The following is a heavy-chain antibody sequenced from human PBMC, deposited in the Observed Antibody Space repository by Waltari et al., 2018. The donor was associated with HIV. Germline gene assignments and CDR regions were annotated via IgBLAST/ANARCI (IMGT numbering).Heavy chain of an antibody. Sequence: EVQLVESGGGLVQPGGSLRLSCAASGFSFSTYSMNWVRQAPGKGREWVSYITSRSTTMSYADSVKGRFTISRDNAKNSLYLQMNSLRDEDTAVYYCARGLSTGSYCYDYWGQGTLVTVSS. CDR1: GFSFSTYS. V-gene: IGHV3-48*02. J-gene: IGHJ4*02. CDR2: ITSRSTTM. D-gene: IGHD1-26*01. CDR3: ARGLSTGSYCYDY.